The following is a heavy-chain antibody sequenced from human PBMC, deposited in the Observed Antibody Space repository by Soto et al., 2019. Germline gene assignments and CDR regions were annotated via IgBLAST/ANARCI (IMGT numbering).Heavy chain of an antibody. CDR1: GGTFSSYA. CDR3: ARDYFRGEYCSGGSCFAYGMDV. CDR2: IIPIFGTA. D-gene: IGHD2-15*01. V-gene: IGHV1-69*13. Sequence: SVKVSCKASGGTFSSYAISWVRQAPGQGLEWMGGIIPIFGTANYAQKFQGRVAITADESTSTAYMELSSLRSEDTAVYYCARDYFRGEYCSGGSCFAYGMDVWGQGTTVTVSS. J-gene: IGHJ6*02.